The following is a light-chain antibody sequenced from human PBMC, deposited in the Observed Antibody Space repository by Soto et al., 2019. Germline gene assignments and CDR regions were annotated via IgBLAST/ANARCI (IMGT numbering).Light chain of an antibody. CDR1: QSVSSY. V-gene: IGKV3-11*01. CDR3: QQRSNSPLT. J-gene: IGKJ5*01. Sequence: EIVLTQSPATLSLSPGERGTLSCRASQSVSSYLAWYQQKPGKAPKLLIYDASNSPTGIPSRFSGSGSGTDFTLTISSLEPEDFAVYYCQQRSNSPLTFAGGTRLEIK. CDR2: DAS.